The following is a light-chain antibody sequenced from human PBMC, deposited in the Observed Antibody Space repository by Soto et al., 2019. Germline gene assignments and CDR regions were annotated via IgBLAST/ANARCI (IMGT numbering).Light chain of an antibody. Sequence: DIVMTQSPDSLAVSLGERATINGKSIQSVFYSSNNKNYLAWYQQKPGQPPKLLIYWASTRESGVPDRFSGSGSGTDFTLTISSLQAEDVAVYYCQQYYSTPWTFGQGTNVEIK. CDR2: WAS. CDR1: QSVFYSSNNKNY. V-gene: IGKV4-1*01. J-gene: IGKJ1*01. CDR3: QQYYSTPWT.